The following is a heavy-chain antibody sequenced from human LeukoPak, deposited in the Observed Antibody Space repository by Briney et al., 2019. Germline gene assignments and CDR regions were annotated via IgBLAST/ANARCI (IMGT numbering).Heavy chain of an antibody. CDR1: GFTFSSYG. Sequence: GGSLRLSCAASGFTFSSYGMHWVRQAPGKGLEWVAFIRYDGSNKYYADSVKGRFTISRDNSKNTLYLQMNSLRAEDTAVYYCARGLSGYSGYRYYYYMDVWGKGTTVTVSS. CDR3: ARGLSGYSGYRYYYYMDV. CDR2: IRYDGSNK. V-gene: IGHV3-30*02. J-gene: IGHJ6*03. D-gene: IGHD5-12*01.